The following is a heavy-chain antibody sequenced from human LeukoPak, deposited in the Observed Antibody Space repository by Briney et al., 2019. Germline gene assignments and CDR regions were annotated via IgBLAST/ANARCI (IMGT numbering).Heavy chain of an antibody. CDR1: GGSISSSGYY. J-gene: IGHJ4*02. Sequence: SETLSLTCTVSGGSISSSGYYWGWIRQPPGKGMEWIGSIYHSGSTYYNPSLKSRVTISVDRSKNQFSLKLSSVTAAGTAVYYCASLYGSGSYRPDYWGQGTLVTVSS. D-gene: IGHD3-10*01. CDR3: ASLYGSGSYRPDY. CDR2: IYHSGST. V-gene: IGHV4-39*07.